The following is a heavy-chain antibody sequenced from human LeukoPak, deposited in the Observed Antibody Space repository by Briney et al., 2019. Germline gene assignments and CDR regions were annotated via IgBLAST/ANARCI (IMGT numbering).Heavy chain of an antibody. Sequence: SETLSLTCTVSGGSISSYYWSWIRQPAGKGLEWIGRIYTSGSTNYNPSLKTRVTMSVDTSKNQFSLKLSSVTAADTAVYYCARDEYYYDSSGYSDAFDIWGQGTMVTVSS. D-gene: IGHD3-22*01. V-gene: IGHV4-4*07. CDR1: GGSISSYY. CDR3: ARDEYYYDSSGYSDAFDI. CDR2: IYTSGST. J-gene: IGHJ3*02.